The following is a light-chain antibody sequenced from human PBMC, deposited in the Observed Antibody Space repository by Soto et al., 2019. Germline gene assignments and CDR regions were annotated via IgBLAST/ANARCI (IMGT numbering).Light chain of an antibody. CDR1: QDISHY. CDR2: DAS. CDR3: QQYDNLPT. J-gene: IGKJ4*01. V-gene: IGKV1-33*01. Sequence: DIHMTQSPSSLSASLGDTVTITCQASQDISHYLNWYQQKPGKAPKLLIYDASNLETGVPSRFSGSGSGTDFTFTISSLQPEDIATYYCQQYDNLPTFGGGTKVDIK.